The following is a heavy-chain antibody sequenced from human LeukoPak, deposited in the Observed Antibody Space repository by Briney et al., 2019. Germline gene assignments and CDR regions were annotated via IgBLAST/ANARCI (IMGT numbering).Heavy chain of an antibody. Sequence: GGSLRLSCAASGFTFSGYAMSWVRQAPGKGLEWVSAISGSGGSTYYADSVKGRLTISRDNSKNTLYLQINSLRAEDTAVYYCARDVRLYGHYYYGMDVWGQGTTVTVSS. CDR1: GFTFSGYA. CDR2: ISGSGGST. D-gene: IGHD4-17*01. J-gene: IGHJ6*02. V-gene: IGHV3-23*01. CDR3: ARDVRLYGHYYYGMDV.